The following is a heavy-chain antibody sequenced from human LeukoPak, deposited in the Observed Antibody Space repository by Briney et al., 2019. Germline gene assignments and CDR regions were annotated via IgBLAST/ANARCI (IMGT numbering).Heavy chain of an antibody. D-gene: IGHD3-22*01. Sequence: AAVKVSCKGAGYTFTSYDINLGRQGTGQGLGWVGWMNANSGNTGYAQKFQGRVAMTTNTSISTPYMELSSLRSEGTAVYYCSRFPAVWVPYYYVTSGYYDAFDLWAQGPMVTVSS. CDR3: SRFPAVWVPYYYVTSGYYDAFDL. CDR2: MNANSGNT. V-gene: IGHV1-8*01. CDR1: GYTFTSYD. J-gene: IGHJ3*01.